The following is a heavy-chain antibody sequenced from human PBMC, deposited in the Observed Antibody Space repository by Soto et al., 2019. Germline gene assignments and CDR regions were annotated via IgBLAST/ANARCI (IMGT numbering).Heavy chain of an antibody. J-gene: IGHJ6*02. CDR1: GGSFSGYY. CDR2: INHSGST. Sequence: VYGGSFSGYYWSWIRQPPGKGLEWIGEINHSGSTNYNPSLKSRVTISVDTSKNQFSLKLSSVTAADTAVYYCASHPAAMEVYYGMDVWGQGTTVTVSS. V-gene: IGHV4-34*01. CDR3: ASHPAAMEVYYGMDV. D-gene: IGHD2-2*01.